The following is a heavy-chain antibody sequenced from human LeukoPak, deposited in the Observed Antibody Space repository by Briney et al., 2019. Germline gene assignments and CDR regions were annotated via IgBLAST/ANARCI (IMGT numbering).Heavy chain of an antibody. V-gene: IGHV3-23*01. CDR3: AARKVRGVWFYLDY. D-gene: IGHD3-10*01. CDR2: INNDGDST. CDR1: GFSFNSYA. Sequence: GGSLRLSCAASGFSFNSYAMSWVRQAPGKGLEWGSAINNDGDSTYSADSVKGRFTVSRDNSKNTLYLQMNSLRAEDAAVYYCAARKVRGVWFYLDYWGQGTLVTVSS. J-gene: IGHJ4*02.